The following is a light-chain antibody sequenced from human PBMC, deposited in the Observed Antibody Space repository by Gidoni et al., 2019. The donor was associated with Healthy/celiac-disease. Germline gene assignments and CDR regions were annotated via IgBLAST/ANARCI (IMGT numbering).Light chain of an antibody. Sequence: DIQMTQSPSSLSASVVDRVTLTCRASQSISSYLNWYQQKPGKAPKLLIYAASSLQSGVPSRFSGSGSGTDFTLTIRSLRPEDFATYYCQQSYSTPHTFGQGTKLEIK. J-gene: IGKJ2*01. CDR3: QQSYSTPHT. CDR1: QSISSY. V-gene: IGKV1-39*01. CDR2: AAS.